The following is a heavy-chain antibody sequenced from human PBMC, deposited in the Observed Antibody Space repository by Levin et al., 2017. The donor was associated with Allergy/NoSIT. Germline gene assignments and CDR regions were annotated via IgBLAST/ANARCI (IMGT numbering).Heavy chain of an antibody. J-gene: IGHJ4*02. D-gene: IGHD6-19*01. Sequence: GGSLRLSCAASGFTFTDFGMHWIRQAPGKGLEWVSGLSWNGGNIGFADSVKGRFTISRDNGKKSLYLQMDSLRTEDTALYFCVREIGSGWSDSFDYWGQGTPVMVSS. CDR1: GFTFTDFG. V-gene: IGHV3-9*01. CDR2: LSWNGGNI. CDR3: VREIGSGWSDSFDY.